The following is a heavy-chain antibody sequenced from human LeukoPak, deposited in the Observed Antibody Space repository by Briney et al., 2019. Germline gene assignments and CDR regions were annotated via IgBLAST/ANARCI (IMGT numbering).Heavy chain of an antibody. V-gene: IGHV4-59*01. CDR1: GGSISSYY. D-gene: IGHD3-22*01. J-gene: IGHJ4*02. CDR2: IYYSGST. Sequence: SETLSLTCTVSGGSISSYYWSWIRQPPGKGLEWIGYIYYSGSTNYNPSLKSRVTISVDTSKNQLSLKLSSVTAADTAVYYCARVIDSSGYWYYFDYWGQGTLVTVSS. CDR3: ARVIDSSGYWYYFDY.